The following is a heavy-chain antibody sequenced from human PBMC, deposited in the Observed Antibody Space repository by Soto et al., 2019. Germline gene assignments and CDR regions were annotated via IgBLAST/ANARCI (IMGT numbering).Heavy chain of an antibody. Sequence: SETLSLTCTVSGGSISSGGYYWSWIRQHPGKGLEWIGYIYYSGSTYYNPSLKSRVTISVDTSKNQFSLKLSSVTAADTAVYYCARSSVVVTAILYFDYWGQGTLVTVSS. CDR3: ARSSVVVTAILYFDY. CDR2: IYYSGST. V-gene: IGHV4-31*03. J-gene: IGHJ4*02. D-gene: IGHD2-21*02. CDR1: GGSISSGGYY.